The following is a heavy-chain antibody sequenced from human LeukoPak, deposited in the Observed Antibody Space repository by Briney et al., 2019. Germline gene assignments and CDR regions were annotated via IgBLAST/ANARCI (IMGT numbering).Heavy chain of an antibody. Sequence: GGSLRLSCAASGFTFSSYWMHWVRQAPGKGLVWVSRINSDGSSTSYADSVKGRFTISRDNAKNSLYLQMNSLRAEDTALYYCALEIMGAFDIWGQGTMVTVSS. V-gene: IGHV3-74*01. D-gene: IGHD3-16*01. J-gene: IGHJ3*02. CDR3: ALEIMGAFDI. CDR2: INSDGSST. CDR1: GFTFSSYW.